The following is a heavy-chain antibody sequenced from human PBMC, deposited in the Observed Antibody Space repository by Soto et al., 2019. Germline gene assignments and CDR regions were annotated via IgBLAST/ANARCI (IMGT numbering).Heavy chain of an antibody. CDR2: INPNSGGT. J-gene: IGHJ6*02. CDR1: GYTFAGYY. D-gene: IGHD6-13*01. CDR3: ARGIAAAAARGMDV. Sequence: GASVKVSCKASGYTFAGYYLHWVRQAPGQGLEWVGWINPNSGGTSYAQKFQGWVTMTRDTSISTAYMELSRLRSDDTAVYYCARGIAAAAARGMDVWGQGTTVTVSS. V-gene: IGHV1-2*04.